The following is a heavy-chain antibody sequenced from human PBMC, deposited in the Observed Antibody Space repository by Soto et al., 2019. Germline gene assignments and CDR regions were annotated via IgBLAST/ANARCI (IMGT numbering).Heavy chain of an antibody. CDR1: GGSISSSSYY. V-gene: IGHV4-39*01. CDR2: IYYSGST. CDR3: ARPKGGYSGYDWGFDY. D-gene: IGHD5-12*01. Sequence: SETLSLSCTVSGGSISSSSYYWGWIRQPPGKGLEWIGSIYYSGSTYYNPSLKSRVTISVDTSKNQFSLKLSSVTAADTAVYHCARPKGGYSGYDWGFDYGGQGTLVTVPS. J-gene: IGHJ4*02.